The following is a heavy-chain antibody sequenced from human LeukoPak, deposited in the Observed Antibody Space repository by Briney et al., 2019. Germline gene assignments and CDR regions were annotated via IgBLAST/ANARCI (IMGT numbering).Heavy chain of an antibody. CDR2: ISSSGSTI. CDR1: GFTFISYS. CDR3: ARLPPGIAAAGMVDY. Sequence: GGSLRLSCAASGFTFISYSLNWVRQAPGKGLEWVSYISSSGSTIYYADSVKGRFTISRDNAKNSLYLQMNSLRAEDTAVYYCARLPPGIAAAGMVDYWGQGTLVTVSS. V-gene: IGHV3-48*04. D-gene: IGHD6-13*01. J-gene: IGHJ4*02.